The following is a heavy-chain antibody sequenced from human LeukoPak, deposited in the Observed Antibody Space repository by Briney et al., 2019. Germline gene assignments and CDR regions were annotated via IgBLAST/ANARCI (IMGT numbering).Heavy chain of an antibody. CDR3: ARVRGSSWYMAWFDP. Sequence: PSETLSLTCAVYGGSFSGYYWSWIRQPPGKGLDWIGEINHSGSTNYNPSLKSRVTISVDTSKNQFSLKLSSVTAADTAVYYCARVRGSSWYMAWFDPWGQGTLVTVSS. J-gene: IGHJ5*02. D-gene: IGHD6-13*01. V-gene: IGHV4-34*01. CDR2: INHSGST. CDR1: GGSFSGYY.